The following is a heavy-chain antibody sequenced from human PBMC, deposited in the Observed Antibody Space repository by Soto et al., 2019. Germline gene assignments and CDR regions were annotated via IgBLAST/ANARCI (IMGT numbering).Heavy chain of an antibody. CDR3: VKDGGIGYRNWDFAL. CDR2: MSGSGDNT. V-gene: IGHV3-23*01. Sequence: EVQVLESGGGLVQPGGSLRLSCAASGFTFSSYAMSWVRQAPGKGLQWVSTMSGSGDNTDYADSVKGRFSISRNNSKNTINLHMNSLRVEDRAVYYCVKDGGIGYRNWDFALWGRGTLVTVFS. D-gene: IGHD6-25*01. CDR1: GFTFSSYA. J-gene: IGHJ2*01.